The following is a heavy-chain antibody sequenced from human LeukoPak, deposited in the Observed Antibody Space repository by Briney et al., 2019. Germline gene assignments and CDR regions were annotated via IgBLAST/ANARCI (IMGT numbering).Heavy chain of an antibody. CDR2: INHSGST. CDR1: GGSFNGYY. J-gene: IGHJ4*02. CDR3: ARSRVVGATSPFDY. D-gene: IGHD1-26*01. V-gene: IGHV4-34*01. Sequence: PSETLSLTCSVYGGSFNGYYWSWIRQPPGKGLEWIGEINHSGSTNYNPSLKSRVTISVDTSKKQFSLNLNSVTAADTAMYYCARSRVVGATSPFDYWGRGALVTVSS.